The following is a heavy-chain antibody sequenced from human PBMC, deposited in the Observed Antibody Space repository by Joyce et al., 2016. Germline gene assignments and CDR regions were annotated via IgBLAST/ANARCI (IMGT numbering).Heavy chain of an antibody. D-gene: IGHD3-10*01. CDR3: ARAYYRDEYFQH. J-gene: IGHJ1*01. V-gene: IGHV1-18*01. CDR1: GYTFTSYG. CDR2: ISAYNGNT. Sequence: QVQLVQSGAEVKKPGASVKVSCKASGYTFTSYGIMWVRQAPGQGLEWMGWISAYNGNTNYAQKFQGRVTRTTDTSTRTASMELRSLRSDDTALYYGARAYYRDEYFQHWGQGTLVTVSS.